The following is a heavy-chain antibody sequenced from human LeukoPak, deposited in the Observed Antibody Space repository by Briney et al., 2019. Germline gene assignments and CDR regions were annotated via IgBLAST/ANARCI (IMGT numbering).Heavy chain of an antibody. V-gene: IGHV3-7*01. J-gene: IGHJ4*02. Sequence: NEDGSEKYYADSVEGRFTISRDNAKNSLDLQMNSLRADDTAIYYCARSKIDYWGQGTLVTVSS. CDR2: NEDGSEK. D-gene: IGHD4-11*01. CDR3: ARSKIDY.